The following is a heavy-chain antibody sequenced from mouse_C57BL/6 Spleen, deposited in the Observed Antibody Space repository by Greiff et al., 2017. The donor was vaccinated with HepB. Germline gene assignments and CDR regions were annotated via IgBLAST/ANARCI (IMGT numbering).Heavy chain of an antibody. CDR2: INPSTGGT. D-gene: IGHD2-2*01. CDR3: ARKGYDGAWFAY. CDR1: GYSFTGYY. Sequence: EVQGVESGPELVKPGASVKISCKASGYSFTGYYMNWVKQSPEKSLEWIGEINPSTGGTTYNQKFKAKATLTVDKSSSTAYMQLKSLTSEDSAVYYCARKGYDGAWFAYWGQGTLVTVSA. V-gene: IGHV1-42*01. J-gene: IGHJ3*01.